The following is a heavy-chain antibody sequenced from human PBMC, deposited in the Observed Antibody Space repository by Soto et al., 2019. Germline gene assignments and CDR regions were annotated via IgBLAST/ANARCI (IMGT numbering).Heavy chain of an antibody. CDR3: ARDKGGEFLKGSGMVV. CDR2: IYHNEET. D-gene: IGHD3-10*01. V-gene: IGHV4-59*01. CDR1: GDSITAYY. Sequence: QMQLQESGPGLVKPSETLSLICSVSGDSITAYYLTWLRQSPGKVLECIGYIYHNEETHYNPSLKSRVTISADTSNTQFSLRLSSVTAADPGFYYCARDKGGEFLKGSGMVVWGQGTTVIVSS. J-gene: IGHJ6*02.